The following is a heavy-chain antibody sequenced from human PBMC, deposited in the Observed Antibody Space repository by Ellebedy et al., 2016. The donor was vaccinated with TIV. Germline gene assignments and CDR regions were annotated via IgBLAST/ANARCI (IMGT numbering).Heavy chain of an antibody. D-gene: IGHD6-13*01. V-gene: IGHV3-48*02. CDR1: GFTLRSYS. CDR3: ARVGLGYSSSWYYYGMDV. CDR2: ISSSSSTI. J-gene: IGHJ6*02. Sequence: GESLKISCAASGFTLRSYSMNWVRQAPGKGLEWVSYISSSSSTIYYADSVKGRFTISRDNAKNSLYLQMNSLRDEDTAVYYCARVGLGYSSSWYYYGMDVWGQGTAVTVSS.